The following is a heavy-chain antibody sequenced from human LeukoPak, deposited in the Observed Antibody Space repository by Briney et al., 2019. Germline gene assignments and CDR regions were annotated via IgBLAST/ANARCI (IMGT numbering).Heavy chain of an antibody. D-gene: IGHD1-26*01. V-gene: IGHV3-11*01. CDR1: GFTFSDYY. CDR3: AREIRGYSYFDY. Sequence: PGGSLRLSCAASGFTFSDYYMNWIRQAPGKGLEWVSYISSSGSTIYYADSVKGRFTISRDNARNSLYLQMNSLRAEDTAVYYCAREIRGYSYFDYWGQGTLVTVSS. J-gene: IGHJ4*02. CDR2: ISSSGSTI.